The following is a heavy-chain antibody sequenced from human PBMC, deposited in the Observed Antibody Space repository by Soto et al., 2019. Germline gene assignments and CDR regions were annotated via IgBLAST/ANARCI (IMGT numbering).Heavy chain of an antibody. V-gene: IGHV4-39*01. CDR1: GVSISDTSYY. J-gene: IGHJ4*02. CDR2: IYFNGNT. CDR3: ARQGSY. Sequence: QLQLQESGPGLVKPSETLSLTCTVSGVSISDTSYYWGWIRQPPGKGLEWIGTIYFNGNTFYNPSLKSRLTKSVDTSSNQFSLRLTSVTAADTAVYYCARQGSYWGQGTLVAVSS.